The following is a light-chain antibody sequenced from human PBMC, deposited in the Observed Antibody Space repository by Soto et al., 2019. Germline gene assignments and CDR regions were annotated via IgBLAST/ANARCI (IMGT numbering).Light chain of an antibody. CDR1: SSDIGAYNF. J-gene: IGLJ2*01. Sequence: QSVLTQPASVSGSPGQSITISCTGTSSDIGAYNFVYWYQQHPGKAPKLLLYGVNIRPSGVSNRFSGSKSGNTASLTISGLQDEDDADYYCTSWTTSTTMIFGGGTQLTVL. CDR3: TSWTTSTTMI. V-gene: IGLV2-14*03. CDR2: GVN.